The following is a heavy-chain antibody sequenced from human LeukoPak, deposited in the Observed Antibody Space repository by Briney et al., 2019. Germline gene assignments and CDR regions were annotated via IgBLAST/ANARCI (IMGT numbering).Heavy chain of an antibody. V-gene: IGHV4-38-2*01. CDR1: GYSISSGYY. CDR2: IYHSGST. J-gene: IGHJ4*02. CDR3: ARIRLPFLFDY. Sequence: PSETLSLTCAVSGYSISSGYYWGWIRQPPGKGLEWIGSIYHSGSTYYNPSPKSRVTISVDTSKNQFSLKLSSVTAADTAVYYCARIRLPFLFDYWGQGTLVTVSS. D-gene: IGHD3-10*01.